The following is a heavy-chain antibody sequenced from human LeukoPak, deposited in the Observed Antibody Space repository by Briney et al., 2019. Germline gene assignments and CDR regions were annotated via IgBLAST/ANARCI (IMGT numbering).Heavy chain of an antibody. CDR3: AKDRPGYYDSSGYHRN. D-gene: IGHD3-22*01. Sequence: PGGSLRLSCAASGFTFSSYAMSWVRQAPGMGLEWVSAISGSGGSTYYADSVKGRFTISRDNSKNTLYLQMNSLRAEDTAVYYCAKDRPGYYDSSGYHRNWGQGTLVTVSS. CDR2: ISGSGGST. J-gene: IGHJ4*02. V-gene: IGHV3-23*01. CDR1: GFTFSSYA.